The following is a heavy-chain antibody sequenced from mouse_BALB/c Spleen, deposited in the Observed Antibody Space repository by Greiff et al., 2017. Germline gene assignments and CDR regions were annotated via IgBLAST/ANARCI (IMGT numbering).Heavy chain of an antibody. D-gene: IGHD1-2*01. CDR1: GYSITSDYA. CDR2: ISYSGST. CDR3: ARDYGYVYFDY. Sequence: EVKLQESGPGLVKPSQSLSLTCTVTGYSITSDYAWNWIRQFPGNKLEWMGYISYSGSTSYNPSLKSRISITRDTSKNQFFLQLNSVTTEDTATYYCARDYGYVYFDYWGQGTTLTVSS. V-gene: IGHV3-2*02. J-gene: IGHJ2*01.